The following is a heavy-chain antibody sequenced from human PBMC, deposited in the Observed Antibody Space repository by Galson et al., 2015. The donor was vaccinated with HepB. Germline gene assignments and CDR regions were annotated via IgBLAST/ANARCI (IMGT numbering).Heavy chain of an antibody. V-gene: IGHV1-2*06. J-gene: IGHJ6*03. CDR3: ARGVSGYYDFWSGLDYYYYMDV. CDR2: INPNSGGT. CDR1: GYTFTGYY. Sequence: SVKVSCKASGYTFTGYYMHWVRQAPGQGLEWMGRINPNSGGTNYAQKFQGRVTMTRDTSISTAYMELSRLRSDDTAVYYCARGVSGYYDFWSGLDYYYYMDVWGKGTTVTVSS. D-gene: IGHD3-3*01.